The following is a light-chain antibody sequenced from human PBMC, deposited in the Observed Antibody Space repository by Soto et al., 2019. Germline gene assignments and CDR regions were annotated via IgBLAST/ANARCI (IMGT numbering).Light chain of an antibody. V-gene: IGKV3D-15*01. CDR3: QQYNNWPLT. Sequence: EIVMTQSPATLSVSPGDRATLSCRASQSVDNDLAWYQQKPGQPPRLLIYDASTRATGIPVRFSGSQSGTEFTLTISSLLSEDFAVYSCQQYNNWPLTFGGGTKVDI. CDR2: DAS. CDR1: QSVDND. J-gene: IGKJ4*01.